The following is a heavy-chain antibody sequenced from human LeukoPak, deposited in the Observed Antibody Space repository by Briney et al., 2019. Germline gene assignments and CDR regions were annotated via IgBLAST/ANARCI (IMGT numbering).Heavy chain of an antibody. Sequence: GGSPRLSCGGSGFTLDDYGMHWVRQRPGKGLEWVSLISGDGGMTHYADSVKGRFTISRDNSKNSLYLQMNRLRIEDSAFYYCAKDAPYSGRVFDCWGQGTLVTVSS. CDR3: AKDAPYSGRVFDC. J-gene: IGHJ4*02. CDR2: ISGDGGMT. CDR1: GFTLDDYG. D-gene: IGHD5-12*01. V-gene: IGHV3-43*02.